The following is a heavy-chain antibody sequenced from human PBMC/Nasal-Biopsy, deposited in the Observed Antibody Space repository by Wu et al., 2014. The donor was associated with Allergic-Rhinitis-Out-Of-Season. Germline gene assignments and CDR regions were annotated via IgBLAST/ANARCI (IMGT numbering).Heavy chain of an antibody. V-gene: IGHV3-74*03. Sequence: LRLSCAASGFTFSGFWMHWVRQAPGKGLVWVSRIDNDGSSTMYADSVKGRFTISRDNAKNALYLQMNSLRAEDTAVYYCARGLRGPDYWGHGTLVTVSS. CDR2: IDNDGSST. CDR1: GFTFSGFW. J-gene: IGHJ4*01. D-gene: IGHD3-16*01. CDR3: ARGLRGPDY.